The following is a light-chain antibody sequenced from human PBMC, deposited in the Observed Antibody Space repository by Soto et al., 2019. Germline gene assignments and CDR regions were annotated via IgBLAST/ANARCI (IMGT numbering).Light chain of an antibody. J-gene: IGKJ4*01. V-gene: IGKV3-20*01. CDR3: QQYGSSPLT. CDR2: GAS. CDR1: QSVSSSY. Sequence: EIVLTQSPGTLSLSPGERGTVSCRASQSVSSSYLAWYQQKPGQAPRLLIYGASSRATGIPDRFSGSGSGTDFTLTISRLEPDDFAVYYCQQYGSSPLTFGGGTKVEIK.